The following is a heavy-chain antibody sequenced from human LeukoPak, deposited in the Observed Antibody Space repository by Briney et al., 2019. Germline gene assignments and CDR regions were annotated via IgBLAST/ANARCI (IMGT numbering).Heavy chain of an antibody. CDR1: GYTFTSYD. J-gene: IGHJ6*03. CDR3: ARSSRGLYYDFWSSYYMHV. Sequence: GASVKVSCKAYGYTFTSYDINWVRQATGQRLEWMGWMNPNSGNTGYAQKFQGRVTITRNTSISTAYMELSSLRSEDTAVYYCARSSRGLYYDFWSSYYMHVWGKGTTVTVSS. CDR2: MNPNSGNT. D-gene: IGHD3-3*01. V-gene: IGHV1-8*03.